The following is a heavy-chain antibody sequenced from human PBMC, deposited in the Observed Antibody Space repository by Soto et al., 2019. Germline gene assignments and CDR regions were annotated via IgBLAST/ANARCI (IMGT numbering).Heavy chain of an antibody. CDR1: GYTLTELS. J-gene: IGHJ4*02. Sequence: ASVKVSCKVSGYTLTELSMHWVRQAPGKGLEWMGGFDPEDGETIYAQKFQGRVTMTEDTSTDTVYMELSSLRSEDTAVYYCATGQQWLTRPIDYWGQGTLVTVSS. V-gene: IGHV1-24*01. D-gene: IGHD6-19*01. CDR3: ATGQQWLTRPIDY. CDR2: FDPEDGET.